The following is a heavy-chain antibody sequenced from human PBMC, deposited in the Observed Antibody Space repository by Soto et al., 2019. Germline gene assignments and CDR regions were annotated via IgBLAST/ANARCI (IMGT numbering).Heavy chain of an antibody. D-gene: IGHD6-13*01. V-gene: IGHV3-11*01. CDR1: GFTFSDYY. J-gene: IGHJ6*03. CDR3: ARAVAAAGYYDYYYDYMDV. CDR2: ISSSGSTI. Sequence: QVQLVESGGGLVKPGGSLRLSCAASGFTFSDYYMSWIRQAPGKGLEWVSYISSSGSTIYYADSVKGRVTISRDNAKNSLYRQMNSMRAEDTAVYYCARAVAAAGYYDYYYDYMDVWGKGTTVTVSS.